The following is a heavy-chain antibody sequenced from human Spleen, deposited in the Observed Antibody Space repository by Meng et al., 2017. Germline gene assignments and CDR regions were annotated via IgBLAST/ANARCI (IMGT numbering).Heavy chain of an antibody. V-gene: IGHV4-34*01. D-gene: IGHD4-11*01. J-gene: IGHJ4*02. Sequence: QGQLQLWGAGLLKPSETLSLPCVVSGGSFSDYYWSWIRQPPGKGLEWIGEINHSGSTNYNPSLESRATISVDTSQNNLSLKLSSVTAADSAVYYCARGPTTMAHDFDYWGQGTLVTVSS. CDR3: ARGPTTMAHDFDY. CDR1: GGSFSDYY. CDR2: INHSGST.